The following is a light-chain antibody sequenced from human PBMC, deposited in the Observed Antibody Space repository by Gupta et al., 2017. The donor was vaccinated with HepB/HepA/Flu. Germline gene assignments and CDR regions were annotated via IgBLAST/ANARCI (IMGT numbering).Light chain of an antibody. CDR3: QQRHSYPIT. Sequence: DIQLTQSPSFLSASAGDRVTITCRASQGISDYLAWYQQKPGKAPKLLSHTESTLHGGVPSRFSGSGSGTEFTLTISSLQPEDFATYYCQQRHSYPITFGQGTRLEIK. J-gene: IGKJ5*01. CDR1: QGISDY. CDR2: TES. V-gene: IGKV1-9*01.